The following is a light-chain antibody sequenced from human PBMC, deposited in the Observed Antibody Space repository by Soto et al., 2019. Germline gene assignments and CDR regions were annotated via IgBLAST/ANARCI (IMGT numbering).Light chain of an antibody. Sequence: EIVMTQSPATLSVSPGERATLSCRASQSVSSNFAWYQQKPGQAPRLLIYGASSRATVIPARFSGSGSGTEFTLTISGLQSEDFAVYYCQQAGTFGPGTKVDIK. CDR2: GAS. CDR3: QQAGT. J-gene: IGKJ3*01. V-gene: IGKV3-15*01. CDR1: QSVSSN.